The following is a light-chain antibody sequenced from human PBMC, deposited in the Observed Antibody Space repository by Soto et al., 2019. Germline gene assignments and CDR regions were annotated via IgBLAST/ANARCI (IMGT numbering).Light chain of an antibody. CDR1: QTVRSW. V-gene: IGKV1-5*01. CDR2: DAS. J-gene: IGKJ4*01. CDR3: QQYDSYYPLT. Sequence: DIQMTQSPSTLSVSVGDRVTLTCRASQTVRSWLAWYQQKPGEDPTLLLYDASALRRGVTSGCSGSGSGTKFSLIISSRQPDDFAAYYCQQYDSYYPLTFGEGTKVDIK.